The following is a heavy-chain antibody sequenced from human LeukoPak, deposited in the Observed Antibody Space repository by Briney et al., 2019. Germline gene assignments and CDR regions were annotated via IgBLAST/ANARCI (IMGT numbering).Heavy chain of an antibody. CDR3: ARVYYRGHFVY. V-gene: IGHV4-39*07. CDR2: IYYSGST. Sequence: IPSETLSLTCTVSGGSISSSSYYWGWIRQPPGKGLEWIGSIYYSGSTNYNPSLKSRVTMSVDTSKNQFSLKLSSVTAADTAVYYCARVYYRGHFVYWGQGTLVTVSS. J-gene: IGHJ4*02. CDR1: GGSISSSSYY. D-gene: IGHD1-26*01.